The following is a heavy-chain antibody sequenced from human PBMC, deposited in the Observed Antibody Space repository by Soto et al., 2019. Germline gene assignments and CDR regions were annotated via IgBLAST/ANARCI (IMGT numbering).Heavy chain of an antibody. V-gene: IGHV4-39*01. J-gene: IGHJ4*02. Sequence: QLQLQESGPGLVKPSETLSLTCTVSGGSISSSNYYWGWIRQPPGKGLEWIGSVYYSGSTYYNPSLTSRVTISVDTSKNQFSLKLSSVTAADTALYYCARHKTTVTTIPFDYWGQGTLVTVSP. D-gene: IGHD4-17*01. CDR2: VYYSGST. CDR3: ARHKTTVTTIPFDY. CDR1: GGSISSSNYY.